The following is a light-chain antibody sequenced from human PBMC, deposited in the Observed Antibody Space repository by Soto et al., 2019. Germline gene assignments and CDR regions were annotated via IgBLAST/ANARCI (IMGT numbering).Light chain of an antibody. J-gene: IGKJ1*01. Sequence: EIVLTQSPGTLSLSPGERATLSCRASQSVSSSYLAWYQQKPGRAPRLLIYGASSRATGIPDRFSGSGSGTDFTLTISRLEPEDFAVYYCHQYGSSPRFGQGTKVETK. CDR3: HQYGSSPR. CDR1: QSVSSSY. CDR2: GAS. V-gene: IGKV3-20*01.